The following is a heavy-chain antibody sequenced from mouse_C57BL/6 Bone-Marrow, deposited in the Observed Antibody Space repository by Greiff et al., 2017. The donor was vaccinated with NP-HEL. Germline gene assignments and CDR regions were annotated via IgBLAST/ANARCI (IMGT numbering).Heavy chain of an antibody. Sequence: QVQLQQSGPELVKPGASVKISCKASGYAFSSSWMNWVKQRPGKGLEWIGRIYPGDGDTNYNGKFKGKATLTADKSSSTAYMQLSSLTSEDSAVYFCERLTTVVARDFDYWGQGTTLTVSS. CDR1: GYAFSSSW. CDR3: ERLTTVVARDFDY. CDR2: IYPGDGDT. J-gene: IGHJ2*01. D-gene: IGHD1-1*01. V-gene: IGHV1-82*01.